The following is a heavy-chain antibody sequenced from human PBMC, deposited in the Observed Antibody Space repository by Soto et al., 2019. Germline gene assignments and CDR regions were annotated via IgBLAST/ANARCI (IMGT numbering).Heavy chain of an antibody. D-gene: IGHD3-22*01. CDR2: ISAYNGNT. V-gene: IGHV1-18*01. CDR1: GYTFTSYC. Sequence: WASVKVSRKASGYTFTSYCISWVRQAPGQGLEWMGWISAYNGNTNYAQKLQGRVTMTTDTSTSTAYMELRSLRSDDTAVYYCARDDYDSSGGNFDYWGQGTLVTVSS. J-gene: IGHJ4*02. CDR3: ARDDYDSSGGNFDY.